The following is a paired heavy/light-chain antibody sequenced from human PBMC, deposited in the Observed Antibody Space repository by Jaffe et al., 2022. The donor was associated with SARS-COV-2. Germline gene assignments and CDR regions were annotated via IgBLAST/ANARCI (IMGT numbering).Heavy chain of an antibody. CDR1: GFTFSSYP. J-gene: IGHJ4*02. CDR2: ITYDASNR. D-gene: IGHD3-10*01. V-gene: IGHV3-30*04. CDR3: ARGRISGIWFGEFSHYFDF. Sequence: QVQLVESGGGVVQPGRSLRLSCAASGFTFSSYPMHWVRQAPGKGLEWVAVITYDASNRYYADSVKGRFTISRDNSKNTLYLQMNSLRAEDTAVYYCARGRISGIWFGEFSHYFDFWGQGTLVTVSS.
Light chain of an antibody. CDR2: KAS. J-gene: IGKJ2*01. CDR3: QQYNSYPYT. CDR1: QSISSW. Sequence: DIQMTQSPSTLSASVGDRVTITCRASQSISSWLAWYQQKPGKAPNLLIYKASSLESGVPSRFSGSGSGTEFTLTISSLQPDDFATYYCQQYNSYPYTFGQGTKLEIK. V-gene: IGKV1-5*03.